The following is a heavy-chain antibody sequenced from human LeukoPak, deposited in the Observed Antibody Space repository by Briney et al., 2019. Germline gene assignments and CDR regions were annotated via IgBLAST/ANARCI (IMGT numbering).Heavy chain of an antibody. V-gene: IGHV1-46*01. CDR3: ARARYGGDQIDY. CDR1: GYTLSTFY. Sequence: GASVKVSCKASGYTLSTFYIHWVRQSPGQRLEFMGTIRPSIGITTYAQSFQGRVTMTRDVSTTTVYMELNSLTSDDTAMYYCARARYGGDQIDYWGQGNLVTVFS. J-gene: IGHJ4*02. D-gene: IGHD2-21*02. CDR2: IRPSIGIT.